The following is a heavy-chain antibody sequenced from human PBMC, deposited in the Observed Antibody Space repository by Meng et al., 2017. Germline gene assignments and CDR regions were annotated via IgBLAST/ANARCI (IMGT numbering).Heavy chain of an antibody. J-gene: IGHJ6*02. V-gene: IGHV3-9*03. CDR1: GFTFDDYA. D-gene: IGHD6-13*01. CDR3: AKSRYSSSSGHYYGMDV. CDR2: ISWNSGSI. Sequence: SLKISCAASGFTFDDYAMHWVRQAPGKGLEWVSGISWNSGSIGNADSVKGRFTISRDNAKNSLYLQMNSLRAEDMALYYCAKSRYSSSSGHYYGMDVWGQGTTVTVSS.